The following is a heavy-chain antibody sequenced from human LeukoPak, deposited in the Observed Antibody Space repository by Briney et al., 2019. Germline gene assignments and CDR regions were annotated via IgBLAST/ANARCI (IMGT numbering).Heavy chain of an antibody. Sequence: SETLSLTCAVSGGSLTDYYWAWIRQPPGKGLEWIGEINHSGSTNYSPSLKSRVTISLDTSNNQFFLKLNSVTAADTAVYYCAREDWYFDLWGRGTLVTVSS. CDR3: AREDWYFDL. V-gene: IGHV4-34*01. CDR1: GGSLTDYY. CDR2: INHSGST. J-gene: IGHJ2*01.